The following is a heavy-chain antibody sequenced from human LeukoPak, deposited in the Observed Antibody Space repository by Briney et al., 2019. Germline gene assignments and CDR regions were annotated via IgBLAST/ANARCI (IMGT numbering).Heavy chain of an antibody. J-gene: IGHJ5*02. CDR1: GYTLTELS. Sequence: GASVKVSCKVSGYTLTELSMHWVRQAPGKGLEWMGGFDPEDGETIYAQKFQGRVTMTEDTSTDTAYMELSSLRSEDTAVYYCATVVNTYNWNLFDPWGQGTLVTVSS. CDR2: FDPEDGET. CDR3: ATVVNTYNWNLFDP. V-gene: IGHV1-24*01. D-gene: IGHD1-20*01.